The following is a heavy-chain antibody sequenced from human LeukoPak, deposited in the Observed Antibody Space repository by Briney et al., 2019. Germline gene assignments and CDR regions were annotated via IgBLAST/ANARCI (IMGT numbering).Heavy chain of an antibody. Sequence: PSETLSLTCTVSGGSISNYYWSWIRQPPGHGLELMGNIYYSGSTNYNPSLKSRVTISVDTSSNQCALKLNSVTAADTAVYYCARRAYGSGSFNRYHFDYWGQGTLVAVSS. J-gene: IGHJ4*02. V-gene: IGHV4-59*08. CDR2: IYYSGST. CDR1: GGSISNYY. D-gene: IGHD3-10*01. CDR3: ARRAYGSGSFNRYHFDY.